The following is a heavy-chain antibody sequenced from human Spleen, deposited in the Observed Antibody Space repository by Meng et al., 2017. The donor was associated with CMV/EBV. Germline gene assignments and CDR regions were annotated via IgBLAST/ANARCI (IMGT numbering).Heavy chain of an antibody. D-gene: IGHD4-17*01. CDR2: INHSGSA. Sequence: SETLSLTCAVCGESSSDYYWTWIRQPPGKGLEWIGEINHSGSAIRNPSLKSRVTISADTSNNQFSLKLTFVTAADTAVYYCARGDASHHYAYYYYGMDVWGQGTTVTVSS. CDR3: ARGDASHHYAYYYYGMDV. CDR1: GESSSDYY. J-gene: IGHJ6*02. V-gene: IGHV4-34*01.